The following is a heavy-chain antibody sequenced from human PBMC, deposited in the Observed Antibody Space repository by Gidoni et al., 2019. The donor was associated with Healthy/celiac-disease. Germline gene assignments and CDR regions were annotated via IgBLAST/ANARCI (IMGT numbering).Heavy chain of an antibody. CDR3: AKLYYYDSSGYPPSSYYFDY. CDR1: GFTVSSYV. CDR2: ISYDGSNK. V-gene: IGHV3-30*18. Sequence: QVQLVESGGGVVQPGRSLRLSCAASGFTVSSYVMHWVRQAPGKGLEWVAVISYDGSNKYYADSVKGRFTISRDNSKNTLYLQMNSLRAEDTAVYYCAKLYYYDSSGYPPSSYYFDYWGQGTLVTVSS. J-gene: IGHJ4*02. D-gene: IGHD3-22*01.